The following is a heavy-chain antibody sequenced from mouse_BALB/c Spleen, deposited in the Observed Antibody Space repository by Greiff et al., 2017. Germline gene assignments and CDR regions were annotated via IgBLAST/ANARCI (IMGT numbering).Heavy chain of an antibody. CDR3: TIYGNYVYFEV. Sequence: VKLVESGPGLVAPSQSLSITCTVSGFSLTGYGVNWGRQPPGRDLEWLGMIWGDGSTDYTSALKSRLSISKDNSQSQVFLKMNSLQTDDTARYYCTIYGNYVYFEVWGAGTTVTVSS. CDR1: GFSLTGYG. CDR2: IWGDGST. J-gene: IGHJ1*01. V-gene: IGHV2-6-7*01. D-gene: IGHD2-1*01.